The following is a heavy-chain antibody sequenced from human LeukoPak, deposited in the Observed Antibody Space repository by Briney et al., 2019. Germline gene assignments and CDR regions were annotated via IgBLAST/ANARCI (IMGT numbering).Heavy chain of an antibody. V-gene: IGHV1-18*01. CDR1: GYTFTSYG. J-gene: IGHJ4*02. Sequence: ASVKVSCKSSGYTFTSYGISWVRQAPGQGLEWMGWISAYNGNTNYAQKLQGRVTMTTDTSTSTAYMELRSLRSDDTAVYYCARDGRGVWGSYRRALFDYWGQGTLVTV. D-gene: IGHD3-16*02. CDR3: ARDGRGVWGSYRRALFDY. CDR2: ISAYNGNT.